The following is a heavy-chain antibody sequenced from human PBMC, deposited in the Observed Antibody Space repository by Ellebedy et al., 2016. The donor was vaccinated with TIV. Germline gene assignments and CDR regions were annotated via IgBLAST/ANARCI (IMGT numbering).Heavy chain of an antibody. CDR2: VSGNGGGT. Sequence: GESLKISCAASGFTFSTYDMTWVRQAPGKGLEWVSSVSGNGGGTFHADSVRGRFTMSGDYSKNTVYVQMNSLRAEDTAVYYCARDPTPHNWNPNYFDYWGQGTLVTVSS. CDR1: GFTFSTYD. V-gene: IGHV3-23*01. CDR3: ARDPTPHNWNPNYFDY. J-gene: IGHJ4*02. D-gene: IGHD1-20*01.